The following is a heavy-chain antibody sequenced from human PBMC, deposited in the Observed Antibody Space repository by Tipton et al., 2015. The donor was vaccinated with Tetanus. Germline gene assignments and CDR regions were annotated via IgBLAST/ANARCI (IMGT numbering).Heavy chain of an antibody. CDR1: GYTFSGFY. J-gene: IGHJ5*02. D-gene: IGHD3-22*01. CDR2: INPNSGDT. V-gene: IGHV1-2*02. CDR3: ARAGHPNYDDSSGYYYFWFDP. Sequence: QLVQSGAEVKKPGASVKVSCKTSGYTFSGFYMHWVRQAPGQGLEWMGWINPNSGDTNYAQKFQGRVTMTRDTSITTAYMELSRLRSEDTAVYYCARAGHPNYDDSSGYYYFWFDPWGQGTLVTVSS.